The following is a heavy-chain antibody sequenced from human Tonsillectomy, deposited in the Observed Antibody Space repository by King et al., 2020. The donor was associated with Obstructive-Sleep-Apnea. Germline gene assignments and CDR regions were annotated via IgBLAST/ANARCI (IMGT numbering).Heavy chain of an antibody. J-gene: IGHJ6*02. CDR2: ISGSGGST. CDR3: AKGPYGSDYYYYGMDV. V-gene: IGHV3-23*04. CDR1: GFTFSSYA. Sequence: VQLVESGGGLVQPGGSLRLSCAASGFTFSSYAMSWVRQAPGKGLEWVSAISGSGGSTYYADSVKGRFTISRENSKNTLYLQMNSLRAEDTAVYYCAKGPYGSDYYYYGMDVWGQGTTVTVSS. D-gene: IGHD3-10*01.